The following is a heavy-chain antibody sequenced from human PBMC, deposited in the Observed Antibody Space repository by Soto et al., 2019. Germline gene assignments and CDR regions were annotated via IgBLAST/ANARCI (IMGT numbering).Heavy chain of an antibody. CDR3: AKSLAYYYDSSGYYQFDY. J-gene: IGHJ4*02. V-gene: IGHV3-23*01. Sequence: GGSLRLSCAASGFTFNDCAMSWVRQAPGKGLEWVSSISGSGYDIYYADSVKGRFTISRDNRKNMVYLQMNSLRAEDTAVYYCAKSLAYYYDSSGYYQFDYWGQGTLVTVSS. D-gene: IGHD3-22*01. CDR2: ISGSGYDI. CDR1: GFTFNDCA.